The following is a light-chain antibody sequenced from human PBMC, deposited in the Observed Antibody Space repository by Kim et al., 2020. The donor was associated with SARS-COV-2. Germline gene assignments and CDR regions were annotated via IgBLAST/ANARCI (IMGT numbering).Light chain of an antibody. CDR2: GAS. V-gene: IGKV3-20*01. CDR1: ANLNASY. CDR3: QSYET. J-gene: IGKJ2*01. Sequence: GPLSLSPGDRATLSCGASANLNASYIAWYQQKPGQAPTLVIYGASIRAAGIPDRFSGSGSGADFTLSIPRVEPEDFAVYYCQSYETFGQGTKLE.